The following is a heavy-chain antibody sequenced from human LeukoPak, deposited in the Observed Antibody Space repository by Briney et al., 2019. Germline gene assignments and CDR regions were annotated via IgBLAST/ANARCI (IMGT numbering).Heavy chain of an antibody. CDR2: IYTSGST. D-gene: IGHD6-13*01. J-gene: IGHJ3*02. Sequence: SQTLSLTCTVSGGSISSGSYYWSWIRQPAGKGLEWIGRIYTSGSTNYNPSLKSRVTISVDTSKNQFSLKLSPVTAADTAVYYCARAPSSSSWSRSAFDTWGQGTMVTVSS. CDR3: ARAPSSSSWSRSAFDT. V-gene: IGHV4-61*02. CDR1: GGSISSGSYY.